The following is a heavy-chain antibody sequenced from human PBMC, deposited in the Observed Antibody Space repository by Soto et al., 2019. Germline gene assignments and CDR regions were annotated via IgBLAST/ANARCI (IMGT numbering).Heavy chain of an antibody. CDR1: GDSFNDYY. J-gene: IGHJ6*03. V-gene: IGHV1-2*04. Sequence: QVQLVQSGAEVRKPGASVTVSCRSSGDSFNDYYIHWVRQAPGQGFEWMGWINPNGGGTKYAQKFQGWVSMTRDTSIRIVYMQLSRLRSDDTAVYYCARESGGATATLDYYYFYMDVWGTGTTVTVSS. CDR2: INPNGGGT. D-gene: IGHD5-12*01. CDR3: ARESGGATATLDYYYFYMDV.